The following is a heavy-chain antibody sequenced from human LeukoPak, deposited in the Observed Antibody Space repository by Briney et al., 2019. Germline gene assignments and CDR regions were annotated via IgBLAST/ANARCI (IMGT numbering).Heavy chain of an antibody. Sequence: GGSLRLSCAASGFTVSSNYMSWVRQAPGKGLEWVSVIYSGGSTYYADSVKGRFTISRDNSKNTLYLQMNSLRAEDTAAYYCARDYYDSSGHSDYWGQGTLVTVSS. CDR3: ARDYYDSSGHSDY. CDR1: GFTVSSNY. CDR2: IYSGGST. J-gene: IGHJ4*02. D-gene: IGHD3-22*01. V-gene: IGHV3-53*01.